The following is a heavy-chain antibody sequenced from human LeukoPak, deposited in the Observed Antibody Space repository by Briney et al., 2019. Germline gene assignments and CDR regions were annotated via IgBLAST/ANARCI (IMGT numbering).Heavy chain of an antibody. CDR3: ARNYKWLQWFGEGGFDP. V-gene: IGHV1-2*02. Sequence: GASVNVSCKASGYTFTDYYFHWVRQGPGQGLEWMGWINPSDGGTNYAQNFQGRVTMTRDTSISTVYMELTRLRSDDTAVYYCARNYKWLQWFGEGGFDPWGQGTLVTVSS. CDR1: GYTFTDYY. J-gene: IGHJ5*02. D-gene: IGHD3-10*01. CDR2: INPSDGGT.